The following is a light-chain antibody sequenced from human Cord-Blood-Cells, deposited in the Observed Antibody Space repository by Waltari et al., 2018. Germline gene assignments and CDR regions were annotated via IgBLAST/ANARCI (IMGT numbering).Light chain of an antibody. Sequence: QSVLTQPPSASGTPGQRVTISCSGSSSNIGSNYVYWYQQLPGTVPKLLIYRNNQRPSGVPDRFSGSKSGTSASLAISGLRSEDEADYYCAAWDDSLSALFGGGTKLTVL. J-gene: IGLJ2*01. CDR3: AAWDDSLSAL. CDR2: RNN. CDR1: SSNIGSNY. V-gene: IGLV1-47*01.